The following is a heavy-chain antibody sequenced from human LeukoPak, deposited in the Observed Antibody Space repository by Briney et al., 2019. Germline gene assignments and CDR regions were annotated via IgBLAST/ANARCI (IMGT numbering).Heavy chain of an antibody. J-gene: IGHJ6*02. V-gene: IGHV3-20*01. CDR1: GFTFDDYG. CDR3: ARDGRYCSSTSCYIDDYYYYGMDV. Sequence: GGSLRLSCAASGFTFDDYGMSWVRQAPGKGLEWVSGINCNGGSTGYADSVKGRFTISRDNAKNSLYLQMNSLRAEDTALYHCARDGRYCSSTSCYIDDYYYYGMDVWGQGTTVTVSS. D-gene: IGHD2-2*01. CDR2: INCNGGST.